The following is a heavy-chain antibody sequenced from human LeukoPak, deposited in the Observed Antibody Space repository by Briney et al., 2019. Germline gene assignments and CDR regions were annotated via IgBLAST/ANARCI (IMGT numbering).Heavy chain of an antibody. V-gene: IGHV1-2*02. Sequence: ASVKVSCKASGYTFTSYGISWVRQAPGQGLEWMGWINPRSGATNSAQRFQGRVTMTRDTSINISFLELSSLRTDDTAVFYCARGQITAVSGGNFYYYMDVWGKGTTVTVSS. CDR2: INPRSGAT. CDR1: GYTFTSYG. CDR3: ARGQITAVSGGNFYYYMDV. J-gene: IGHJ6*03. D-gene: IGHD2-15*01.